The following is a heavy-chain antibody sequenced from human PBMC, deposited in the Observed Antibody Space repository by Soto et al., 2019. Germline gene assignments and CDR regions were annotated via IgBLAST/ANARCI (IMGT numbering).Heavy chain of an antibody. D-gene: IGHD4-17*01. J-gene: IGHJ4*02. CDR1: GGAFRGYY. CDR2: INHSGST. CDR3: ARSQTTVTSYDY. Sequence: PSETLSLPCPVYGGAFRGYYWTWIRQPPGTGLEWIGEINHSGSTNYNPSLKSRVTISVDTSTNQFSLKLTSVTAADTAVYYCARSQTTVTSYDYWGQGTLVTVS. V-gene: IGHV4-34*01.